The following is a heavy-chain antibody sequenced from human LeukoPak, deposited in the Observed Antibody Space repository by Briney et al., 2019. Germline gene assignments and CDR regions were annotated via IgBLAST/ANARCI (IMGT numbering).Heavy chain of an antibody. V-gene: IGHV3-53*01. CDR2: IYSGGST. CDR1: GFTVSSNY. D-gene: IGHD3-3*01. J-gene: IGHJ3*02. CDR3: TRANTVSTFGVIILDAFDI. Sequence: GGSLRLSCAASGFTVSSNYMSWVRQAPGKGLEWISVIYSGGSTYYADPVKGRFTISRDNSKNTLYLQMNSLRAEDTAVYYCTRANTVSTFGVIILDAFDIWGQGTMVTVSS.